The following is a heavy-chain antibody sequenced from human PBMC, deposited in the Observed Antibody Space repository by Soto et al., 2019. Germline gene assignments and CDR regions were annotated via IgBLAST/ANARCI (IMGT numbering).Heavy chain of an antibody. D-gene: IGHD6-19*01. V-gene: IGHV4-34*01. CDR2: INHSGST. Sequence: SETLSLTCAVYGGSFSGYYWSWIRQPPGKGLEWIGEINHSGSTNYNPSLKSRVTISVDTSKNQFSLKLSSVTAADTAVYYCARGRQWLVLSHYYYGMDVWGQGTTVTVSS. CDR1: GGSFSGYY. J-gene: IGHJ6*02. CDR3: ARGRQWLVLSHYYYGMDV.